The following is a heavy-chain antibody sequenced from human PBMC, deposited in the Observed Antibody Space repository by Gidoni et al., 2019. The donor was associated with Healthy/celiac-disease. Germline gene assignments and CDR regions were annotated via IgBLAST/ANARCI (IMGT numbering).Heavy chain of an antibody. CDR3: ARATMIVASATGAFDI. CDR1: GGSITRSTYY. D-gene: IGHD3-22*01. V-gene: IGHV4-39*01. J-gene: IGHJ3*02. Sequence: QLQLQESGPGLVKPSETLSLTCTVSGGSITRSTYYWGWTRQPPGKGLEWIGSIYYSGSTYYNPSLKSRVTISVDTSKNQFSLKLSSVTAADTAVYYCARATMIVASATGAFDIWGQGTMVTVSS. CDR2: IYYSGST.